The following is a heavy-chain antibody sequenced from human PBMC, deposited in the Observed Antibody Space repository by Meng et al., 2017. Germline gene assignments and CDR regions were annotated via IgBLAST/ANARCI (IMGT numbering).Heavy chain of an antibody. V-gene: IGHV4-34*01. Sequence: QLVLQQWGAGLLKPSETLSLACVVSGGSFSDYYWSWIRQPPGKGLEWIGEINHSGSTNYNPSLERRATISVDTSQNNLSLKLSSVTAADSAVYYCARGPTTMAHDFDYWGQGTLVTVSS. CDR3: ARGPTTMAHDFDY. J-gene: IGHJ4*02. CDR2: INHSGST. CDR1: GGSFSDYY. D-gene: IGHD4-11*01.